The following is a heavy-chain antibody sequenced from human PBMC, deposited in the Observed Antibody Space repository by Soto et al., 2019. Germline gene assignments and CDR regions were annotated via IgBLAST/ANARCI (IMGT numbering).Heavy chain of an antibody. Sequence: VHLVESGAGLVQPGGSLRLSCAASGFTFSTYSMNWVRQAPGKGLAWLSYIGTSSATISYADSVKGRFTISRDNAQNSLYLQMNSLRDEGTALDYCVRDNKCAFDYWGQGALVTVA. CDR1: GFTFSTYS. CDR2: IGTSSATI. V-gene: IGHV3-48*02. CDR3: VRDNKCAFDY. J-gene: IGHJ4*02.